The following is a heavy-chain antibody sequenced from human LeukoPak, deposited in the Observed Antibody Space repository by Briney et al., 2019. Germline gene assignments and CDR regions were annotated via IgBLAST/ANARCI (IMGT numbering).Heavy chain of an antibody. CDR2: INPSGGST. V-gene: IGHV1-46*01. CDR1: GYTFTSYY. CDR3: ARSRSSGWHDF. Sequence: ASVNVSCKASGYTFTSYYMHWVRHAPGQGLEWMGIINPSGGSTTFAQKFQGRATMTRDASTSTVYLELSSLRSEDTAVYYCARSRSSGWHDFWGQGTLVIVSS. J-gene: IGHJ4*02. D-gene: IGHD6-19*01.